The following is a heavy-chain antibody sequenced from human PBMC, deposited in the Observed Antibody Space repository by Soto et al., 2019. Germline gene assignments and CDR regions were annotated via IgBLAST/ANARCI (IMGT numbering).Heavy chain of an antibody. Sequence: QPGGSLRLSCAASGFTFSSYAMSWVRQAPGKGLEWVSAISGSGGSTYYADSVKGRFTISRDNSKNTLYLQMNSLRAEDTAVYYCAKESREKVLRFLEWLSATNWFDPWGQGTLVTVSS. V-gene: IGHV3-23*01. CDR2: ISGSGGST. J-gene: IGHJ5*02. CDR3: AKESREKVLRFLEWLSATNWFDP. D-gene: IGHD3-3*01. CDR1: GFTFSSYA.